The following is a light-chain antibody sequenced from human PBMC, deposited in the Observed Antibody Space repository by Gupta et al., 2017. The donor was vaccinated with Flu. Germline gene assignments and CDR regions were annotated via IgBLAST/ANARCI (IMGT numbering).Light chain of an antibody. V-gene: IGLV2-11*01. CDR3: CSYAGSYTFVV. CDR1: NSDVGGYNY. CDR2: DVS. J-gene: IGLJ2*01. Sequence: APSHPRLVSRGPGQPGTIPWTGTNSDVGGYNYVSWYQQHPGKAPKLMIYDVSKRPSGVPDRFSGSKSGNTASLTISGLQAEDEADYYCCSYAGSYTFVVFGGGTKLTVL.